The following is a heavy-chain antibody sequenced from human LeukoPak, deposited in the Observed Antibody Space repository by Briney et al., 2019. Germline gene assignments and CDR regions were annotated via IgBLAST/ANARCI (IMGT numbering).Heavy chain of an antibody. CDR2: IYYSGST. V-gene: IGHV4-59*01. CDR1: GDSISSYY. CDR3: ARGETGGSGRLWFDP. J-gene: IGHJ5*02. D-gene: IGHD3-10*01. Sequence: SETLSLTCTVSGDSISSYYWSRLRQPPGKAVERLGYIYYSGSTNYNPSLKSRVTISVDTSKTQFSLKLSSVTAADTAVYYCARGETGGSGRLWFDPWGQGTLVTVSS.